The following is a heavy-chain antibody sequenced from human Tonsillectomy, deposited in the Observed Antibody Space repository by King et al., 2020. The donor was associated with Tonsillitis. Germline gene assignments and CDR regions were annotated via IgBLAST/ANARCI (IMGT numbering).Heavy chain of an antibody. CDR2: INQDGSEK. CDR1: GFTFSTYW. D-gene: IGHD6-13*01. CDR3: ASSWYNY. J-gene: IGHJ4*02. V-gene: IGHV3-7*03. Sequence: VQLVESGGGLVQPGGSLRLSCAASGFTFSTYWMNWVRQAPGKGLEWVANINQDGSEKYYVDSVKGRFTISRDNAKNSLYLQMDSLRAEDTAIYYCASSWYNYWGQGSLVTVSS.